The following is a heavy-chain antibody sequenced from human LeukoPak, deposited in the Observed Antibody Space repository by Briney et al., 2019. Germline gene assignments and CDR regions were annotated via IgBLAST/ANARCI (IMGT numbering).Heavy chain of an antibody. J-gene: IGHJ6*03. CDR2: INHSGST. V-gene: IGHV4-34*01. CDR1: GGSFSGYY. CDR3: ARGNWGSLGLYYYYYMDV. Sequence: SETLSLTCAVYGGSFSGYYWSWIRQPPGKGLEWIGEINHSGSTNYNPSLKSRVTISVDTSKNQFSLQLNSVTPEDTAVYYCARGNWGSLGLYYYYYMDVWGKGTTVTVSS. D-gene: IGHD7-27*01.